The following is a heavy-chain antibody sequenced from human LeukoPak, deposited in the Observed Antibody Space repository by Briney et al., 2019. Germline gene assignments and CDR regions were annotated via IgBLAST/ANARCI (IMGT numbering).Heavy chain of an antibody. CDR1: GFTFSSLE. D-gene: IGHD6-13*01. Sequence: GGSLRLSCAASGFTFSSLEMNWVRQAPGKGLEWVSYISHSANTIYYADSVKGRFTISRDNAKNSLYLQMNSLRAEDTAVYYCARETDSSPLGYWGQGTLVTVSS. CDR3: ARETDSSPLGY. CDR2: ISHSANTI. J-gene: IGHJ4*02. V-gene: IGHV3-48*03.